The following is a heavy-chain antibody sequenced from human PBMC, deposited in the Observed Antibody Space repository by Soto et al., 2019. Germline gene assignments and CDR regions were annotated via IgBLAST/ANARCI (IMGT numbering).Heavy chain of an antibody. CDR3: ARDRLYLDTAMVFDY. D-gene: IGHD5-18*01. J-gene: IGHJ4*02. CDR2: ISSSSSYI. V-gene: IGHV3-21*01. Sequence: PGGSLRLSCAASGFTFSGYSMNWVRQAPGKGLEWVSSISSSSSYIYYADSVKGRFTISRDNAKNSLYLQMNSLRAEDTAVYYCARDRLYLDTAMVFDYWGQGTLVTVSS. CDR1: GFTFSGYS.